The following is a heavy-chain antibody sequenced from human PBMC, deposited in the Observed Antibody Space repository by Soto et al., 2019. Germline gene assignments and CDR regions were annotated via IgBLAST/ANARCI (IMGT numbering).Heavy chain of an antibody. V-gene: IGHV3-74*01. D-gene: IGHD7-27*01. CDR1: GFTFSSYW. CDR2: INTDGSVT. Sequence: EVQLVESGGGLVQPGGSLRLSCAASGFTFSSYWMYWVRQAPGKGPVWASRINTDGSVTNYADSVKGRFTISRDNDKNTLFLQITSLRAEDTAVYYCARASMGTLEYWGQGTLVIVSS. J-gene: IGHJ4*02. CDR3: ARASMGTLEY.